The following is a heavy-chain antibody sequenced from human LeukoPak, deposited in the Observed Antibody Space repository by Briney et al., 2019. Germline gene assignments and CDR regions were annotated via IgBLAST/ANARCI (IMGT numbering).Heavy chain of an antibody. J-gene: IGHJ3*02. CDR2: IYWNDDK. Sequence: SGPALVKPTQTLTLTCTFSGFSLSTSGVGVGWIRQPPGKALEWLALIYWNDDKRYSPSLRSRLTINKDTSKNQVVLTMTNMDPVDTATYYCAHKTTVVTPVDIWGQGTMVTVSS. V-gene: IGHV2-5*01. CDR1: GFSLSTSGVG. D-gene: IGHD4-23*01. CDR3: AHKTTVVTPVDI.